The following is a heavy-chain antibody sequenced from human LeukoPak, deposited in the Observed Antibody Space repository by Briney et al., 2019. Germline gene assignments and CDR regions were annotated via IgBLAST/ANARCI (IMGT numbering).Heavy chain of an antibody. D-gene: IGHD3-9*01. V-gene: IGHV4-34*01. Sequence: SETLSLTCTVSGYSISSGYYWSWIRQPPGKGLEWIGEINHSGSTNYNPSLKSRVTISVDTSKNQFSLKLSSVTAADTAVYYCARTKSLRYFDGDWGQGTLVTVSS. CDR3: ARTKSLRYFDGD. CDR2: INHSGST. J-gene: IGHJ4*02. CDR1: GYSISSGYY.